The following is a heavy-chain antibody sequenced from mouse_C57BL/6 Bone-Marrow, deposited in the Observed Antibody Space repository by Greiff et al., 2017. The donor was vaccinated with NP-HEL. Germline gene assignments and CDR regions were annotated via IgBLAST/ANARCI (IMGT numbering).Heavy chain of an antibody. J-gene: IGHJ1*03. CDR1: GYTFTSYG. CDR2: FYPRSGNT. D-gene: IGHD1-1*01. V-gene: IGHV1-81*01. Sequence: QVQLQQSGAELARPGASVKLSCKASGYTFTSYGISWVKQRTGQGLEWIGEFYPRSGNTYYNEKFKGKATLTADKSSSTAYMELRSLTSEDSAVYFCARPIYYYGSSYGYFDVWGTGTTVTVSS. CDR3: ARPIYYYGSSYGYFDV.